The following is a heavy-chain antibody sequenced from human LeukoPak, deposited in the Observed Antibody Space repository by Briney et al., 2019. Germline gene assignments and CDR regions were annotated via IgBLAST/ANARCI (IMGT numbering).Heavy chain of an antibody. CDR3: ARDLGGSYHHY. Sequence: GGSLRLSCSASGFTFSSYSMNWVRQAPGKGLEWVSYISSSSSTIYYADSVKGRFTISRDNAKNSLYLQMNSLRAEDTAAYYCARDLGGSYHHYWGQGTLVTVSS. CDR1: GFTFSSYS. V-gene: IGHV3-48*01. CDR2: ISSSSSTI. J-gene: IGHJ4*02. D-gene: IGHD1-26*01.